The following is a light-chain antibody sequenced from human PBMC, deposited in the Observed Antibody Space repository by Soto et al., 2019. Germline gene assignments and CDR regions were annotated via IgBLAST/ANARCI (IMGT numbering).Light chain of an antibody. J-gene: IGLJ1*01. CDR3: SSYAASSYYV. V-gene: IGLV2-8*01. CDR1: SSDVGGYNS. CDR2: EVS. Sequence: QSALTQPPSASGSPGQSVAISCTGTSSDVGGYNSVSWYQQHPGKAPKLMIYEVSKRPSGVPDRFSGSKSGNTASLTVSGLQAEDEADYYCSSYAASSYYVFGTGTKVTVL.